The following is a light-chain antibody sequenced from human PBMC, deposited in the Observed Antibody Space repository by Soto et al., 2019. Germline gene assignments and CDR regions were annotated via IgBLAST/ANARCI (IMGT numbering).Light chain of an antibody. Sequence: ETVMTQSPATLSVSPGERATLSCRASQSVSNNLAWYQQKPGLAPRLLIYGASTRATGIPARFNGSGSGTDFTRTISSLQSEDFAVYFCQQYSDWPPYTFGQGTKLEIK. V-gene: IGKV3-15*01. CDR1: QSVSNN. CDR3: QQYSDWPPYT. CDR2: GAS. J-gene: IGKJ2*01.